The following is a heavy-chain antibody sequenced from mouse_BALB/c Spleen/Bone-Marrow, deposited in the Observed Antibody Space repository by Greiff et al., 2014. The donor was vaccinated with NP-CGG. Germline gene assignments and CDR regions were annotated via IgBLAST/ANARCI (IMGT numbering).Heavy chain of an antibody. CDR1: GYTFTAYA. V-gene: IGHV1-67*01. J-gene: IGHJ2*01. CDR2: ISTYSGNT. CDR3: ARNFYGSSYFDY. Sequence: QVQLQQSGPELVRPGVSVKLSCKGSGYTFTAYAMYWVKQSHAKSLEWIGLISTYSGNTHYNQNFKGKATMTVDKSSSTAYMELARLTSEDSAIYYCARNFYGSSYFDYWGQGTTLTVSS. D-gene: IGHD1-1*01.